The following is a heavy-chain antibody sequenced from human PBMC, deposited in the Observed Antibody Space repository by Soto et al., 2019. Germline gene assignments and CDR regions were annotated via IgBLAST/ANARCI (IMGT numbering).Heavy chain of an antibody. D-gene: IGHD3-22*01. CDR2: IYWDDDK. CDR3: AHSPQYYYDSRLDV. CDR1: GGSISSYYW. Sequence: TLSLTCTVSGGSISSYYWSWIRQPPGKALEWLALIYWDDDKRYSPSLKSRLTITKDTSKNQVVLTMTNMDPVDTATYYCAHSPQYYYDSRLDVWGQGTTVTVSS. V-gene: IGHV2-5*08. J-gene: IGHJ6*02.